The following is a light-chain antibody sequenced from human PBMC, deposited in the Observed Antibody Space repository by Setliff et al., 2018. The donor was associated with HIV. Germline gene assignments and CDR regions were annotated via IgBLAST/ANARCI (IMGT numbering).Light chain of an antibody. J-gene: IGLJ1*01. CDR2: EVT. V-gene: IGLV2-14*01. CDR1: SSDVGDYNY. CDR3: SSFTSSGTYV. Sequence: QSALVQPASVSGSPGQSITISCTGTSSDVGDYNYVSWYQQHPGKAPKLMIYEVTNRPSGVSNRFSASKSGNTASLTISGLQAEDEADYYCSSFTSSGTYVFGTGTKVTVL.